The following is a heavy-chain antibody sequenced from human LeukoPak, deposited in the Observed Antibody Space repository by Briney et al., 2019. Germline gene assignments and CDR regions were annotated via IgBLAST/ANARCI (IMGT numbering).Heavy chain of an antibody. Sequence: GGSLRLSCAASGFTLSSYAMHWVRQAPGKGLEWVALISYDGSNKYYADSVKGRFTISRDNSKNTLYLQMNSLRAEDTAVYYCARDHGGCLDYWGQGTLVTVSS. D-gene: IGHD3-10*01. J-gene: IGHJ4*02. CDR3: ARDHGGCLDY. CDR2: ISYDGSNK. V-gene: IGHV3-30*04. CDR1: GFTLSSYA.